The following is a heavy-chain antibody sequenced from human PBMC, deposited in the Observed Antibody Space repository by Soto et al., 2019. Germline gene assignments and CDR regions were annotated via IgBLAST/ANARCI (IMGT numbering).Heavy chain of an antibody. D-gene: IGHD2-2*01. CDR2: IYHSGST. J-gene: IGHJ4*02. CDR1: GGSISSGGYY. V-gene: IGHV4-31*03. Sequence: SETLSLTCTVSGGSISSGGYYWSWIRQHPGKGLEWIGYIYHSGSTNYNPSPKSRVTISVDKSKNQFSLKLSSVTAADTAVYYCARDLGYCISTSCRENWGQGTLVTVSS. CDR3: ARDLGYCISTSCREN.